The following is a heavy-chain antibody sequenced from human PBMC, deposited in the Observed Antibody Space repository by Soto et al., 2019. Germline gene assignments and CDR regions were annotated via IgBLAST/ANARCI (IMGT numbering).Heavy chain of an antibody. D-gene: IGHD6-13*01. CDR1: GFTFNTYA. CDR2: ISDSGGRT. Sequence: EVQLLESGGGLVQPGGSLRLSCAASGFTFNTYAMGWVRQAPGKGLEWVSAISDSGGRTHYEDSAKGRLIISSDNSKNTPYLLMKSLRAADTAVYYCAEGRDGIAASPWFDPWGQGTLVTVSS. V-gene: IGHV3-23*01. CDR3: AEGRDGIAASPWFDP. J-gene: IGHJ5*02.